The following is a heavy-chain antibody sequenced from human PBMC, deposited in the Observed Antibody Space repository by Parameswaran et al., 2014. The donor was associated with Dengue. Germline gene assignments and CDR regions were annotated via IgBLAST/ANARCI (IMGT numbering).Heavy chain of an antibody. CDR3: AKLGGSGSHPIL. V-gene: IGHV3-23*01. CDR2: ITGSGGTT. D-gene: IGHD3-10*01. Sequence: WIRQPPGKGLEWVSAITGSGGTTYYVDSVKGRFTISRDNSKNTLYLQMNSLRAEDTAVYFCAKLGGSGSHPILWGQGNPWSPSPQ. J-gene: IGHJ1*01.